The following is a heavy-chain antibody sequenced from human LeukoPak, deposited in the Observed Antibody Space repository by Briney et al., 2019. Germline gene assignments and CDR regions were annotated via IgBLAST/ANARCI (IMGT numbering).Heavy chain of an antibody. Sequence: GGSLRLSCAASGFTVSSNYMSWVRQAPGKGLEWVSVIYSGGSTYYADSVKGRFTISRDNSKNTLYLQMNSLRSEDTAVYYCAHGPKVATIGSPYYYYYYMDVWGKGTTVTVSS. CDR1: GFTVSSNY. CDR3: AHGPKVATIGSPYYYYYYMDV. D-gene: IGHD5-12*01. CDR2: IYSGGST. V-gene: IGHV3-53*05. J-gene: IGHJ6*03.